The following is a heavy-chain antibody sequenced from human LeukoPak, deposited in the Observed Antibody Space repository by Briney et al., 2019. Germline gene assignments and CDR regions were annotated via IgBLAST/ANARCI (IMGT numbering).Heavy chain of an antibody. D-gene: IGHD2-2*01. J-gene: IGHJ6*02. Sequence: ASVKVSCKTSGYTFTSYHMHWVRQAPGQGLEWMGWISAYNGNTNYAQKLQGRVTMTTDTSTSTAYMELRSLRSDDTAVYYCARDSVDYYYYGMDVWGQGTTVTVSS. CDR3: ARDSVDYYYYGMDV. V-gene: IGHV1-18*01. CDR2: ISAYNGNT. CDR1: GYTFTSYH.